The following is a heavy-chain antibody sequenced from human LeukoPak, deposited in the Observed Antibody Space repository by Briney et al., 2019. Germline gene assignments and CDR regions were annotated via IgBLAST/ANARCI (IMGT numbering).Heavy chain of an antibody. J-gene: IGHJ4*02. V-gene: IGHV4-4*07. CDR2: FYTSEST. D-gene: IGHD3-22*01. Sequence: SETLSLTCTVSGDSISNYYWSWIRQLAGKGLEWIGRFYTSESTDYNPSLKSRVTMSVDTSKNQFSLKLISVTAADTAVYYCARDGDYYDSSGSFDSWGQGTLVTVSS. CDR3: ARDGDYYDSSGSFDS. CDR1: GDSISNYY.